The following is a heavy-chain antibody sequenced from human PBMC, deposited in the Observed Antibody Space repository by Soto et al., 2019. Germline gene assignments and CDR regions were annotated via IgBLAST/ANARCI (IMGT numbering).Heavy chain of an antibody. CDR2: IYYSGTT. Sequence: SETLSLTCTVAGVSINSGDYYWTWIRQHPGRGLEWIGYIYYSGTTYYNPSLKSRVTISIDTSKNQFSLKLSSVSAADTAVYYCAREGYSYTGMDVWGQGTTVTVSS. V-gene: IGHV4-31*03. CDR3: AREGYSYTGMDV. J-gene: IGHJ6*02. D-gene: IGHD5-18*01. CDR1: GVSINSGDYY.